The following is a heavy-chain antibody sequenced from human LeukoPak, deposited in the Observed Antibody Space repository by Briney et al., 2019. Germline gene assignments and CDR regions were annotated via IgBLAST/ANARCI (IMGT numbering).Heavy chain of an antibody. CDR2: IYYSGGT. CDR1: GGSISSYY. D-gene: IGHD5-12*01. CDR3: ARGIVAGPDY. V-gene: IGHV4-59*01. Sequence: SETLSLTCTVSGGSISSYYWSWIRQPPGKGLEWIGYIYYSGGTNYNPSLKSRVTISVDTSKNQFSLKLSSVTAADTAVYYCARGIVAGPDYWGQGTLVTVSS. J-gene: IGHJ4*02.